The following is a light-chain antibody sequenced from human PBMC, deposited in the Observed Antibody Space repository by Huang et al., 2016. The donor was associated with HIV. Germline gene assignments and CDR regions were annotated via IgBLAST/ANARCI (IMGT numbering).Light chain of an antibody. Sequence: DIVMTQSPDSLAVSPGERATINCKSSQSLLYRLSKKKYLAWFQQKPGRPPKLLIYWATTRESGVPDRFSGSGSGTDFTLTINNLQAEDVAVYFCLQYYSVPQTFGHGTKVEIK. J-gene: IGKJ1*01. CDR1: QSLLYRLSKKKY. CDR2: WAT. V-gene: IGKV4-1*01. CDR3: LQYYSVPQT.